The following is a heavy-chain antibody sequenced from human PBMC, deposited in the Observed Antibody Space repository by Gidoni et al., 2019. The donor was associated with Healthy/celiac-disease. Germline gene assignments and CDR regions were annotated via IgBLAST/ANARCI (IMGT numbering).Heavy chain of an antibody. J-gene: IGHJ4*02. V-gene: IGHV3-7*01. Sequence: WVANIKQDGSEKYYVDSVKGRFTISRDNAKNSLYLQMNSLRAEDTAVYYCARDSTSFFWSGYYRGLDYWGQGTLVTVSS. CDR3: ARDSTSFFWSGYYRGLDY. CDR2: IKQDGSEK. D-gene: IGHD3-3*01.